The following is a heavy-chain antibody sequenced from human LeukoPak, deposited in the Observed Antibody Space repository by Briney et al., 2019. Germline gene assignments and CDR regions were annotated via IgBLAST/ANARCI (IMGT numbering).Heavy chain of an antibody. CDR3: AREEVVTAPNYYYYYMDV. D-gene: IGHD2-21*02. V-gene: IGHV4-61*02. J-gene: IGHJ6*03. Sequence: SETLSLTCTVSGGSISSGSYYWSWIRQPAGKGLEWIGRIYTSRSTNYNPSLKSRVTISVDTSKNQFSLKLSSVTAADTAVYYCAREEVVTAPNYYYYYMDVWGKGTTVTISS. CDR2: IYTSRST. CDR1: GGSISSGSYY.